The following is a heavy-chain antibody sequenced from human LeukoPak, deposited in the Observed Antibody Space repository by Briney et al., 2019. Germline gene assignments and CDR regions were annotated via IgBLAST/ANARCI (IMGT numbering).Heavy chain of an antibody. Sequence: GGSLRLSCVASGFPFSSYAMSWVRQAPGKGLEWVAVISYDGSNKYYADSVKGRFTISRDNSKNTLYLQMNSLRAEDTAVYYCARDGVLLWFGETLDYYGMDVWGQGTTVTVSS. V-gene: IGHV3-30-3*01. CDR3: ARDGVLLWFGETLDYYGMDV. J-gene: IGHJ6*02. CDR1: GFPFSSYA. D-gene: IGHD3-10*01. CDR2: ISYDGSNK.